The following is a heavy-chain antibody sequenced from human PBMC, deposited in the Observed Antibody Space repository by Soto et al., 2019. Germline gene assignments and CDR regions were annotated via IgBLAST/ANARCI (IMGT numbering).Heavy chain of an antibody. J-gene: IGHJ6*02. Sequence: QVQLVQSGAEVKKPGSSVKVSCKASGGTFSSYAISWVRQAPGQELEWMGGIIPIPGTANYAQKFQGRVTITADESPSTAYMELSSLRSEDTAVYYCARSQGSSTSLEIYYYYYYGMDVWGQGTTVTVSS. CDR2: IIPIPGTA. CDR3: ARSQGSSTSLEIYYYYYYGMDV. CDR1: GGTFSSYA. D-gene: IGHD2-2*01. V-gene: IGHV1-69*01.